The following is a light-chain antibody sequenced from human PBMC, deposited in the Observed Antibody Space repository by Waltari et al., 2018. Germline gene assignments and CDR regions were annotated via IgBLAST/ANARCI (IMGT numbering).Light chain of an antibody. J-gene: IGKJ1*01. CDR2: WAS. CDR1: RSVLYNSNNKNY. V-gene: IGKV4-1*01. Sequence: DIVMTQSPDSLAVSLGERATSNCKSSRSVLYNSNNKNYLAWYQQKPGQPPKLLIYWASTRESGVPDRFSGSGSGTDFTLTISSLQAEDVAVYYCQQYYSTPTWTFGQGTKVEIK. CDR3: QQYYSTPTWT.